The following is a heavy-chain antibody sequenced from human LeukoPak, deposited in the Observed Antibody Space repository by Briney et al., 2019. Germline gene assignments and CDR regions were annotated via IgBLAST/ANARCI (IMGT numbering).Heavy chain of an antibody. Sequence: GGSLRLSCAGSGFTFSTYAMSWVRQAPGKGLEWVSTITGSGGSTYYADSVKGRFTISRDNSKNTLYLHLNSLRAEDTAVYYCAKPPTYCGGDCYDHWGQGTLVTVPS. D-gene: IGHD2-21*01. CDR3: AKPPTYCGGDCYDH. CDR1: GFTFSTYA. CDR2: ITGSGGST. J-gene: IGHJ4*02. V-gene: IGHV3-23*01.